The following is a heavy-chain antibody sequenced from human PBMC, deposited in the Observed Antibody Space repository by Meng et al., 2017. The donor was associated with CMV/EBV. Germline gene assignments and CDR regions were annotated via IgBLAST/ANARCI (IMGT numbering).Heavy chain of an antibody. CDR1: GGSFSGYY. J-gene: IGHJ6*02. V-gene: IGHV4-34*01. Sequence: SETLSLTCAVYGGSFSGYYWSWIRQPPGKGLEWIGEINHSGSTNYNPSLKSRVTISVDTSKSQFSLKLSSVTAADTAVYYCARGVKYSYGHYYYYYGMDVWGQGTTVTVSS. CDR3: ARGVKYSYGHYYYYYGMDV. CDR2: INHSGST. D-gene: IGHD5-18*01.